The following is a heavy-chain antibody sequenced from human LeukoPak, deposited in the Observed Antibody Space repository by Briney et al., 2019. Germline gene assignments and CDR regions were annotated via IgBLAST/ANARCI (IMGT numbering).Heavy chain of an antibody. CDR3: ARHMVRGVSYFDY. CDR1: GGSISSYY. D-gene: IGHD3-10*01. CDR2: IYYSGST. V-gene: IGHV4-59*08. Sequence: SETLSLTCTVSGGSISSYYWSWIRQPPGKGLEWIGCIYYSGSTNYNPSLKSRVTISVDTSKNQFSLKLSSVTAADTAVYYCARHMVRGVSYFDYWGQGTLVTVSS. J-gene: IGHJ4*02.